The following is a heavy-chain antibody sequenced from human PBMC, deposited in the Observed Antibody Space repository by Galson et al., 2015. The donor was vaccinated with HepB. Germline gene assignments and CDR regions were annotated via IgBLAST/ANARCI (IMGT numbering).Heavy chain of an antibody. J-gene: IGHJ3*02. CDR3: ASLYDGSGYLRFAFDI. CDR2: INPNSGGT. CDR1: GYTFTGYY. V-gene: IGHV1-2*02. D-gene: IGHD3-22*01. Sequence: SVKVSCKASGYTFTGYYMHWVRQAPGQGLEWMGWINPNSGGTNYAQKFQGRVTMTRDTSISTAYMELSRLRSDDTAVYYCASLYDGSGYLRFAFDIWGQGTMVTVSS.